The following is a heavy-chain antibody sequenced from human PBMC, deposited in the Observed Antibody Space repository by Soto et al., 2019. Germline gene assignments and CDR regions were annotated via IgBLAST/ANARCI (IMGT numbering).Heavy chain of an antibody. CDR1: GGSISGHY. CDR3: ARDPDWKNKYYMDV. J-gene: IGHJ6*03. Sequence: SETLSLTCTVPGGSISGHYWSWIRQPPGKGLEWVGYISYTGSTNYNPSLKSRATISADTPKNLFSLRLSSVTAADTAIYYCARDPDWKNKYYMDVWGKGTTVTVSS. V-gene: IGHV4-59*11. CDR2: ISYTGST. D-gene: IGHD1-1*01.